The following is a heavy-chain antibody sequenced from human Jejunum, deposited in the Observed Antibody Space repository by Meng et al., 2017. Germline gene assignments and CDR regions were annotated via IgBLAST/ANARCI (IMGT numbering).Heavy chain of an antibody. V-gene: IGHV1-18*01. D-gene: IGHD6-19*01. CDR3: SRDENVSGPTTNWFDP. CDR2: VSHYNGKT. J-gene: IGHJ5*02. CDR1: GNTFNIFG. Sequence: QGRLLKLASEVKELGALLKGCGWALGNTFNIFGIGWYREAPGQGLELRGWVSHYNGKTIYTHKLQGRLTMTTDTSTSTAYMELRSLRSDDTAVYYCSRDENVSGPTTNWFDPWGQGTLVTVSS.